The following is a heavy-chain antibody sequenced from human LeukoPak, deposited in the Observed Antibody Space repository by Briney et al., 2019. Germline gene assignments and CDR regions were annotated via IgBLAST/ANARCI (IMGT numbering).Heavy chain of an antibody. V-gene: IGHV3-33*01. CDR2: IWYDGSNK. D-gene: IGHD3-10*01. Sequence: GRSLRLSCAASGFTFSSYGMHWVRQAPGKGLEWVAVIWYDGSNKYYADSVKGRFTISRDNSKNTLYLQMNSLRAEDTAVYYCARDNWFGEPRVYFDYWGQGTLV. CDR3: ARDNWFGEPRVYFDY. CDR1: GFTFSSYG. J-gene: IGHJ4*02.